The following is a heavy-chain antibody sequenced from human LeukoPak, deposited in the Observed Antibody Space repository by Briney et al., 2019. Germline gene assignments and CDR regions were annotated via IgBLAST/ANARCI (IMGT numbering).Heavy chain of an antibody. Sequence: SETLSLTCTVSGGSISSGSYYWSWIRQPAGKGLEWIGRIYTSGGTNYNPSLKSRVTISVDTSKNQFSLKLSFVTAADTAVYYCASGYGDAFDIWGQGTMVTVSS. D-gene: IGHD3-22*01. CDR1: GGSISSGSYY. CDR3: ASGYGDAFDI. CDR2: IYTSGGT. V-gene: IGHV4-61*02. J-gene: IGHJ3*02.